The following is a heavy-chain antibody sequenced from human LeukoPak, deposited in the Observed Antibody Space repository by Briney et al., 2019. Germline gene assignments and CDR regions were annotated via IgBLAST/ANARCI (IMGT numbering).Heavy chain of an antibody. Sequence: GGSLRLSCAASGFTFSSYWMSWGRQAPGKGLEWVANIKEDGSERHYADSVKGRFTISRDNAENSLYLQMNSLRAGDTAVYYCARGRDWFDPWGQGTLVTVSS. J-gene: IGHJ5*02. CDR3: ARGRDWFDP. CDR2: IKEDGSER. V-gene: IGHV3-7*05. CDR1: GFTFSSYW.